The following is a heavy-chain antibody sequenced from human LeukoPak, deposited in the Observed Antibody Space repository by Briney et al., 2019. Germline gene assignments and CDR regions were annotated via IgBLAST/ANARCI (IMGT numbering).Heavy chain of an antibody. CDR1: GFTFSSYA. CDR3: AKDRAYCGGDCYSAPFDY. CDR2: ISGSGGST. D-gene: IGHD2-21*02. V-gene: IGHV3-23*01. J-gene: IGHJ4*02. Sequence: GGSLRLSCAASGFTFSSYAMSWVRQAPGKGLEWVSAISGSGGSTYYADSVKGRFTIPRDNSKNTLYLQMNSLRAEDTAVYYCAKDRAYCGGDCYSAPFDYWGQGTLVTVSS.